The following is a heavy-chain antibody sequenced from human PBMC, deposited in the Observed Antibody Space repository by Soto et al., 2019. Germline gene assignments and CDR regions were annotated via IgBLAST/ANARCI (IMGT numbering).Heavy chain of an antibody. CDR1: GFTFSSYW. V-gene: IGHV3-74*01. D-gene: IGHD3-3*01. Sequence: GVSLRLSCAASGFTFSSYWMHWVRQAPGKGLVWVSRINSDGSSTSYADSVKGRFTISRDNAKNTLYLQMNSLRAEDTAVYYCARGWNYYGMDVWGQGTTVTVSS. CDR3: ARGWNYYGMDV. CDR2: INSDGSST. J-gene: IGHJ6*02.